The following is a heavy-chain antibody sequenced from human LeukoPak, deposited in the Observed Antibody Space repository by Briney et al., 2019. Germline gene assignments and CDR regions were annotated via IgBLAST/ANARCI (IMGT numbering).Heavy chain of an antibody. V-gene: IGHV3-7*01. CDR1: GFTFSYYW. D-gene: IGHD4-17*01. CDR2: IKQDGSEK. Sequence: GGSLRLSCAASGFTFSYYWMTWVRQAPGKGLEWVANIKQDGSEKNYVDSVKGRFTISRDNAKNSLFLQMNSLRAEDTAVYYCARDRRDYGDLIDYWGQGTLVTVSS. J-gene: IGHJ4*02. CDR3: ARDRRDYGDLIDY.